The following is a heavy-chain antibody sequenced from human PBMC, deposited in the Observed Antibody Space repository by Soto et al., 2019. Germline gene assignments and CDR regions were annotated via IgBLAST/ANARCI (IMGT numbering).Heavy chain of an antibody. CDR2: TYYSGST. Sequence: QLQLQESGPGLVKPSETLSLTCTVSGGSISSSSYYWGWIRQPPGKGMEWIGSTYYSGSTYYNPSIKSRVAISVDTSKNQFSLKLSSVTAADTAVYYCARRISGVSCSGGSCYETRIFDYWGQGTLVTVSS. CDR1: GGSISSSSYY. D-gene: IGHD2-15*01. V-gene: IGHV4-39*01. J-gene: IGHJ4*02. CDR3: ARRISGVSCSGGSCYETRIFDY.